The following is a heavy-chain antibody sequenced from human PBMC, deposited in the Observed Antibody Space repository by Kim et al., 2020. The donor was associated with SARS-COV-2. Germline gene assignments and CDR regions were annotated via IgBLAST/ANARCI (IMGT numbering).Heavy chain of an antibody. CDR1: GGSVRSGGYS. D-gene: IGHD1-20*01. Sequence: SETLSLTCAVSGGSVRSGGYSWTWMRRPPGKGLEWIGYIYHSGNTYYNPSLKSRVTISVDRSRNQFSLKLSSVTAADTVVYYCAREDNSRDDAFDLWGQGTMVTVSS. CDR3: AREDNSRDDAFDL. J-gene: IGHJ3*01. V-gene: IGHV4-30-2*01. CDR2: IYHSGNT.